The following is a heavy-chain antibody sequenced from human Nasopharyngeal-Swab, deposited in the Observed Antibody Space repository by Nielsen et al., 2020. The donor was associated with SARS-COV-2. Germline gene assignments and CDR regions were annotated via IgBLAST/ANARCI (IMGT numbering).Heavy chain of an antibody. D-gene: IGHD2-2*02. Sequence: GESPKIPFAASGFTLSSYAMIWVRQAPGTGLEWVSAISGSGCSTYYADSVKGRFTISRDNSKNTLYLQMNSLRDEDTAVYYCAKLDCSSTSCYTGGKTTYYYYAMDVWGQGTTVTVSS. J-gene: IGHJ6*02. CDR3: AKLDCSSTSCYTGGKTTYYYYAMDV. CDR2: ISGSGCST. V-gene: IGHV3-23*01. CDR1: GFTLSSYA.